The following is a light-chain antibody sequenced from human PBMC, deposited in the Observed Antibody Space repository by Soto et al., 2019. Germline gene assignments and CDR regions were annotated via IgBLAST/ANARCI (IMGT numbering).Light chain of an antibody. CDR3: SSYTSSNTYV. V-gene: IGLV2-14*01. CDR1: SSDVGGYNY. Sequence: QSALTQPASVSGSPGQSITISCTGTSSDVGGYNYVSWYQQHPGKAPKLMIYDVSNRPSGVSNRFSGSKSGNTASLTISGLQAEDEADYYCSSYTSSNTYVFGTGTKLIVL. J-gene: IGLJ1*01. CDR2: DVS.